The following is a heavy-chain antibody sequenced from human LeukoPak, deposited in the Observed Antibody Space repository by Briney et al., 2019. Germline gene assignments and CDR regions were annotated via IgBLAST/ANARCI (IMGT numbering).Heavy chain of an antibody. V-gene: IGHV1-18*01. CDR2: ISGYNGNT. CDR3: ARVVNADSSGYSY. CDR1: GYTFASYG. D-gene: IGHD3-22*01. J-gene: IGHJ4*02. Sequence: ASVKVSCKASGYTFASYGISWVRQAPGQGLEWMGWISGYNGNTNYARKLQGRVSMTTDTSTTTAYMELRSLRSDDTAVYYCARVVNADSSGYSYRGQGTAVTVSS.